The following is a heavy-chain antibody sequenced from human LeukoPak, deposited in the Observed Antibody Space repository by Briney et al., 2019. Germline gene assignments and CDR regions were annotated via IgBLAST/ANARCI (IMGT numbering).Heavy chain of an antibody. V-gene: IGHV3-15*07. CDR1: GFTFSNAW. D-gene: IGHD3-22*01. Sequence: GGSLRLSCAASGFTFSNAWMNWVCQAPGKGLEWVGRIKSKTDGGTTDYAAPVRGRFTISRDDSKNTLYLQMNSLKTEDTAVYYCSTTYYYDSSEGYWGQGTLVTVSS. CDR2: IKSKTDGGTT. J-gene: IGHJ4*02. CDR3: STTYYYDSSEGY.